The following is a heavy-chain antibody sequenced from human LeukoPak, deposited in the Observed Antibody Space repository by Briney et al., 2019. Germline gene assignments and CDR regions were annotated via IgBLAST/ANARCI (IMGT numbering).Heavy chain of an antibody. D-gene: IGHD3-22*01. V-gene: IGHV1-3*01. CDR1: GYTFTSYA. CDR2: INAGNGNT. CDR3: AREDYYYDSSGYYSDAFDI. J-gene: IGHJ3*02. Sequence: ASVKVSCKASGYTFTSYAMHWVRQAPGQRLEWMGWINAGNGNTKYSQKFQGRVTITRDTSASTAYMELSSLRSEDTAVYYCAREDYYYDSSGYYSDAFDIWGQGTMVTVSS.